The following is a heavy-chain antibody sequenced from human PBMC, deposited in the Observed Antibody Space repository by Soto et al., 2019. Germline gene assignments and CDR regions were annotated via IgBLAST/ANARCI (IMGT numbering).Heavy chain of an antibody. J-gene: IGHJ4*02. V-gene: IGHV3-48*01. CDR3: ARSGYVDY. CDR1: GFTFSSYS. D-gene: IGHD2-8*02. CDR2: ISSTGNTI. Sequence: EVQLVESGGGLVQPGGSLRLSCAASGFTFSSYSMNWVRQAPGKGLEWVSYISSTGNTIYYPDSVKGRFTISRDTSKKSVYLQMNSLRADDTAVYYCARSGYVDYWGQGTLVTVSS.